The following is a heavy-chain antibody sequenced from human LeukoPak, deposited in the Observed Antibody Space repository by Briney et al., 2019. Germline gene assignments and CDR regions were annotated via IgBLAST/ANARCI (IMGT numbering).Heavy chain of an antibody. V-gene: IGHV4-4*07. CDR2: IYASGST. CDR3: ARLGSSWSDFDY. J-gene: IGHJ4*02. D-gene: IGHD6-13*01. CDR1: GDSFSRYY. Sequence: SETLSLTCVVSGDSFSRYYWSWIRQPAGKGLEWIGQIYASGSTIYNPSLASRVTISVDTSKNQFSLKLSSVTAADTAVYYCARLGSSWSDFDYWGQGTLVTVSS.